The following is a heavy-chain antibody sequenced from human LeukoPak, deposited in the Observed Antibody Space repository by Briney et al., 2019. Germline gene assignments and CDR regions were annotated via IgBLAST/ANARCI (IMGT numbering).Heavy chain of an antibody. CDR2: IYYSGST. D-gene: IGHD3-10*01. J-gene: IGHJ4*02. V-gene: IGHV4-31*03. CDR1: GGSISSGGYY. CDR3: ATVLYGSGSSQLGRPTYYFAY. Sequence: PSETLSLTCTVSGGSISSGGYYWSWIRQHPGKGLEWIGYIYYSGSTYYNPSLKSRVTISVDTSKNQFSLKLSSVTAADTAVYSCATVLYGSGSSQLGRPTYYFAYWGQGTLVTVSS.